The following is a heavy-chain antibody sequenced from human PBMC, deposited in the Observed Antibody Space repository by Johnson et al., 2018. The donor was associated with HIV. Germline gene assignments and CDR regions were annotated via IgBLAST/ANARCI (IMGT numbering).Heavy chain of an antibody. D-gene: IGHD1-14*01. CDR3: VREHRADESFDL. V-gene: IGHV3-66*01. Sequence: VQLVESGGGVVRPGGSLRLSCAASGFTFDDYAMHWVRQPPGKGLAWVSVIYSGGSTYYADSVKGRFTISRDNSKNTLYLQMNSLKTEDTAVYYCVREHRADESFDLWGQGTMVTVSS. CDR1: GFTFDDYA. J-gene: IGHJ3*01. CDR2: IYSGGST.